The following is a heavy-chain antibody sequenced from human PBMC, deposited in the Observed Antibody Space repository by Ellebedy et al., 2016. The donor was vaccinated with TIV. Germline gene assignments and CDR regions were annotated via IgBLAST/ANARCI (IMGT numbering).Heavy chain of an antibody. J-gene: IGHJ1*01. Sequence: GESLKISCAASGFTVRASYMYWVRQAPGKGLEWVSLLYSGDRPYYAEPVKGRFIISRDDSQDTLYLQMNSLTPDDTAVYYCARTDCSGGSCYSFFQYWGQGTPVTVSS. D-gene: IGHD2-15*01. CDR3: ARTDCSGGSCYSFFQY. CDR1: GFTVRASY. V-gene: IGHV3-53*01. CDR2: LYSGDRP.